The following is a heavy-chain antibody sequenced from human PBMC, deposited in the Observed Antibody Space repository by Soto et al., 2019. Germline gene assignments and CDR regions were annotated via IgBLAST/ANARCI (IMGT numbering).Heavy chain of an antibody. CDR2: IYYSGST. Sequence: KPSENLYITCTVSGGSISSYYWSWIRQPPGKGLEWIGYIYYSGSTNYNPSLKSRVTISVDTSKNQFSLKLSSVTAADTAVYYCARSNGDPVAFYIRGQRTTVTVS. D-gene: IGHD4-17*01. CDR3: ARSNGDPVAFYI. J-gene: IGHJ3*02. CDR1: GGSISSYY. V-gene: IGHV4-59*01.